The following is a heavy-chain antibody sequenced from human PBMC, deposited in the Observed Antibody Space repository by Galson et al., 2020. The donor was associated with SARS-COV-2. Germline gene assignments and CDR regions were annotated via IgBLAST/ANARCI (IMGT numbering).Heavy chain of an antibody. V-gene: IGHV3-30*18. CDR3: ANKGAYYYDSSGYQDAFDI. CDR1: GFTFSSYG. CDR2: ISYDGSNK. D-gene: IGHD3-22*01. Sequence: GESLKISCAASGFTFSSYGMHWVRQAPGKGLEWVAVISYDGSNKYYADTVKGRFTISRDNSKNTLYLQMNSLRAEDTAVYYCANKGAYYYDSSGYQDAFDIWGQGTMVTVSS. J-gene: IGHJ3*02.